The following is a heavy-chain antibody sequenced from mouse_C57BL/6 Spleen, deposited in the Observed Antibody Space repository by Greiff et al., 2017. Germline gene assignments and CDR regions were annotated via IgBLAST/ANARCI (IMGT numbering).Heavy chain of an antibody. J-gene: IGHJ3*01. CDR2: ISSGSSTI. V-gene: IGHV5-17*01. D-gene: IGHD1-1*01. Sequence: EVMLVESGGGLVKPGGSLKLSCAASGFTFSDYGMHWVRQAPEKGLEWVAYISSGSSTIYYAATVKGRFTIARDNAKSTLFLQMTSLGSEDTAMYYCARPHYYGSSYWFAYWGQGTLVTVSA. CDR3: ARPHYYGSSYWFAY. CDR1: GFTFSDYG.